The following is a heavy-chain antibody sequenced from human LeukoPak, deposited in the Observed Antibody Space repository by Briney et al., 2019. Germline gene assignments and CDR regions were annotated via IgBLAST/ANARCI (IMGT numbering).Heavy chain of an antibody. CDR1: DFTFSNYA. J-gene: IGHJ4*02. CDR3: ARPPRDTALFTIDY. CDR2: TSGSGGSR. Sequence: GGSLRLSCAAFDFTFSNYAMSWVRQSPGKGLEWVSGTSGSGGSRYYPDSVKGRFTISRDNSKNTLSLEMNSLRAEDTAVYYCARPPRDTALFTIDYWGQGTLVTVSS. D-gene: IGHD5-18*01. V-gene: IGHV3-23*01.